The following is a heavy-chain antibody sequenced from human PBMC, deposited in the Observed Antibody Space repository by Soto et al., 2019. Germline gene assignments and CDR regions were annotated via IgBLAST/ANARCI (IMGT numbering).Heavy chain of an antibody. CDR2: VYSSGST. Sequence: PSETLSLTCTVSGGTISSGGHYWGWIRQHPGQGLEWIGYVYSSGSTFYNPSLKTRVTISVDTSENQLSLTLNSVTAADTAVYYCARDSGYSTFDYWGQGTLVTVSS. CDR1: GGTISSGGHY. CDR3: ARDSGYSTFDY. V-gene: IGHV4-31*03. J-gene: IGHJ4*02. D-gene: IGHD3-22*01.